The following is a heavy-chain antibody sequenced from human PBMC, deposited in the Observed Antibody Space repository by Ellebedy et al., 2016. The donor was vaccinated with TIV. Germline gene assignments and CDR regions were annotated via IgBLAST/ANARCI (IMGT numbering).Heavy chain of an antibody. J-gene: IGHJ6*03. D-gene: IGHD6-6*01. CDR3: ARDSDSSSSRSAYYYYYMDV. CDR2: INPNSGGT. Sequence: ASVKVSXKASGYTFTGYYMHWVRQAHGQGLEWMGWINPNSGGTNYAQKFQGRVTMTRDTSISTVYMELSRLRSDDTAVYYCARDSDSSSSRSAYYYYYMDVWGKGTTVTVSS. CDR1: GYTFTGYY. V-gene: IGHV1-2*02.